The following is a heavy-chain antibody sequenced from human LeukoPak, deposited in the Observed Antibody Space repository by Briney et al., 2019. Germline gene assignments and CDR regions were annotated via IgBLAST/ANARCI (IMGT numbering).Heavy chain of an antibody. CDR3: ARGSYGSGRGLGI. J-gene: IGHJ4*02. CDR2: IYHSGST. D-gene: IGHD3-10*01. Sequence: SQTLSLTCAGSGVSISSGGYSWRWIRQPPGKGLEWIGYIYHSGSTYYNPSLKSRVTISVDRSKNQFSLKLSSVTAADTAVYYCARGSYGSGRGLGIWGQGTLVTVSS. V-gene: IGHV4-30-2*01. CDR1: GVSISSGGYS.